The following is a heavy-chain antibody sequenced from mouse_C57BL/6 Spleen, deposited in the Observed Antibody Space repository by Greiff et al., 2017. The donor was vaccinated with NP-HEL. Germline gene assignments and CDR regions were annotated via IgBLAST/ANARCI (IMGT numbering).Heavy chain of an antibody. V-gene: IGHV1-84*01. CDR3: ARGEGYSNYEYYAMDY. Sequence: LMESGPELVKPGASVKISCKASGYTFTDYYINWVKQRPGQGLEWIGWIYPGSGNTKYNEKFKGKATLTVDTSSSTAYMQLSSLTSEDSAVYFCARGEGYSNYEYYAMDYWGQGTSVTVSS. D-gene: IGHD2-5*01. CDR1: GYTFTDYY. J-gene: IGHJ4*01. CDR2: IYPGSGNT.